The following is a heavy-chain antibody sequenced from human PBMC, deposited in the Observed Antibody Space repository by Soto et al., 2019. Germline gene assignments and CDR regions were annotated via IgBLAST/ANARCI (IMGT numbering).Heavy chain of an antibody. CDR1: GGTFSIYA. J-gene: IGHJ4*02. Sequence: TSVKVSCTASGGTFSIYAISWVRQAPGQGLEWMGGIIPIFGTANYAQKFQGRVTITADESTSTAYMELSSLRSEDTAVYYCLGYCISTSCYTFDYWGQGTLVTVS. D-gene: IGHD2-2*02. CDR3: LGYCISTSCYTFDY. CDR2: IIPIFGTA. V-gene: IGHV1-69*13.